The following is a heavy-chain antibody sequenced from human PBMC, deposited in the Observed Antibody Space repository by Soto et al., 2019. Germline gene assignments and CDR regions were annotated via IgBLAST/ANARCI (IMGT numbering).Heavy chain of an antibody. CDR3: AKVEGQWLVPDFDY. CDR1: GFTFSSSA. D-gene: IGHD6-19*01. Sequence: GGSLRLSCAASGFTFSSSAMSWVRQAPGKGLEWVSTFRESGGTTHYADSVKGRFTISRDTSKNTLYLQMNSLRAEDTAVYYCAKVEGQWLVPDFDYWGQGTLVTVSS. CDR2: FRESGGTT. V-gene: IGHV3-23*01. J-gene: IGHJ4*02.